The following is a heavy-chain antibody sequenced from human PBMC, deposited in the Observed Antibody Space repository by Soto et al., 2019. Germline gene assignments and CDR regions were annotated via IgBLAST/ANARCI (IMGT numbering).Heavy chain of an antibody. V-gene: IGHV4-30-2*01. CDR2: IYPGGNT. J-gene: IGHJ4*02. D-gene: IGHD2-8*02. CDR1: GGSISSGHYP. CDR3: ARLVGAAISP. Sequence: SETLSLTCAVSGGSISSGHYPWTWIRQPPGKGLEWIWYIYPGGNTYYSPSLKSRVTIALDTSKSLVSLRLNSVTAADTAVYYCARLVGAAISPWGQGTLVTVSS.